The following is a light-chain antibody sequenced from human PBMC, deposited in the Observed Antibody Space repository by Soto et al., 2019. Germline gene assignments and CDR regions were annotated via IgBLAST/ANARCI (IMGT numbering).Light chain of an antibody. J-gene: IGKJ5*01. CDR2: GAT. CDR1: QSISGSY. Sequence: IMVTDSPGTLALSSVERVTRPFSASQSISGSYLAWYQQKRGQAPRLLVYGATTRATGIPDRFSGSGSGTGFTLTITRLQPDDFATYYCQQYGSSPITFGQGTLLEIK. V-gene: IGKV3-20*01. CDR3: QQYGSSPIT.